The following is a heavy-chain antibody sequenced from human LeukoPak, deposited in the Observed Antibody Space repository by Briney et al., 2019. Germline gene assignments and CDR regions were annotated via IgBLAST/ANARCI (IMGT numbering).Heavy chain of an antibody. D-gene: IGHD6-13*01. Sequence: GRSLRLSCAASGFTFSSYGMHWVRQAPGKGLEWVAVISYDGSNKYYADSVKGRFIISRDNSKNTLYLQMNSLRAEDTAVYYCAKGGSSSWYWNYYGMDVWGQGTTVTVSS. CDR2: ISYDGSNK. CDR3: AKGGSSSWYWNYYGMDV. J-gene: IGHJ6*02. V-gene: IGHV3-30*18. CDR1: GFTFSSYG.